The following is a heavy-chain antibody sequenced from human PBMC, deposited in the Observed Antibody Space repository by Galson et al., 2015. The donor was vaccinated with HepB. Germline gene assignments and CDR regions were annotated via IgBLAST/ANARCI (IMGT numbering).Heavy chain of an antibody. CDR3: ARKMQVDTAMGYFDL. CDR2: IDPSDSYT. Sequence: QSGAEVKKPGESLRISCKGSGYSFTSYWISWVRQMPGKGLEWMGRIDPSDSYTNYSPSFQGHVTISTDKSISTAYLQWSSLKASDTAMYYCARKMQVDTAMGYFDLWGRGTLVTVSS. J-gene: IGHJ2*01. D-gene: IGHD5-18*01. CDR1: GYSFTSYW. V-gene: IGHV5-10-1*01.